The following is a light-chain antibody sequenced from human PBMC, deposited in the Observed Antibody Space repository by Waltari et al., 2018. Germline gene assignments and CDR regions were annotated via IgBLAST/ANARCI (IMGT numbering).Light chain of an antibody. CDR1: QTIRSN. J-gene: IGKJ2*01. Sequence: EVVITQSPATLSVSPGERATLSCRASQTIRSNLAWYQQKPGQAPRLLIYDASTRATGIPARFSGTGSGTEFTLTISSLQSEDLAVYYCQHYNHWPPYTFGQGTKLEIK. V-gene: IGKV3-15*01. CDR2: DAS. CDR3: QHYNHWPPYT.